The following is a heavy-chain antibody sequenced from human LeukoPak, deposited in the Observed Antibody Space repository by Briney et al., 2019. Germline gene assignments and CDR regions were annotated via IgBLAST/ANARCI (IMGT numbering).Heavy chain of an antibody. CDR2: INSDGSTT. CDR1: GFTFSNYW. J-gene: IGHJ4*02. CDR3: ARTTYTISSLGV. D-gene: IGHD6-6*01. V-gene: IGHV3-74*01. Sequence: GVAPRLSCAASGFTFSNYWMHWVRQAPGKGLVWVSRINSDGSTTNYTDSVKGRFTISRDNAKNTMYLQMNSLRAEDTAVYYCARTTYTISSLGVWGQGTLVTVSS.